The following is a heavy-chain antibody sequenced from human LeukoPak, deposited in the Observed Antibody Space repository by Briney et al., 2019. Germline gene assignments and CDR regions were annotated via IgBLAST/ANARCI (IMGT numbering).Heavy chain of an antibody. CDR1: GGSFSGYY. CDR3: ARPRDYGDYRSCCYFDL. J-gene: IGHJ2*01. Sequence: PSETLSLTCAVYGGSFSGYYWGWIRQPPGKGLEWIGSIYYSGSTYYNPSLKSRVTISVDTSKNQFSLKLSSVTDADTAVYYCARPRDYGDYRSCCYFDLWGRGTLVTVSS. V-gene: IGHV4-39*01. CDR2: IYYSGST. D-gene: IGHD4-17*01.